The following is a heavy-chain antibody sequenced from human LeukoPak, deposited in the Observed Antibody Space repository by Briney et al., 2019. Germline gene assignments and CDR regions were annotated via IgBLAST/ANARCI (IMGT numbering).Heavy chain of an antibody. CDR2: ISGSGGST. J-gene: IGHJ4*02. CDR1: GFTFSSYA. D-gene: IGHD2-2*01. Sequence: GGSLRLSCAASGFTFSSYAMSWVRQAPGKGLEWVSAISGSGGSTYYADSVKGRFTISRDNSKNTLYLQMNSLRAEDTAVYYCARYLGYCSSTSCYLSGIDYWGQGTLVTVSS. V-gene: IGHV3-23*01. CDR3: ARYLGYCSSTSCYLSGIDY.